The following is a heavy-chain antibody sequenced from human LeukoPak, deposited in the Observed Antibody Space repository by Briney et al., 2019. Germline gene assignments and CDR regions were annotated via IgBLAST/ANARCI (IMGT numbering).Heavy chain of an antibody. J-gene: IGHJ1*01. Sequence: SVKVSCKASGYTFTSYYMHWVRQAPGQGLEWMGAIIPIFGTANYAQKFQGRVTITADESTSTAYMELSSLRSEDTAVYYCARILSSSWYEYFHHWGQGTLVTVSS. V-gene: IGHV1-69*13. CDR1: GYTFTSYY. D-gene: IGHD6-19*01. CDR3: ARILSSSWYEYFHH. CDR2: IIPIFGTA.